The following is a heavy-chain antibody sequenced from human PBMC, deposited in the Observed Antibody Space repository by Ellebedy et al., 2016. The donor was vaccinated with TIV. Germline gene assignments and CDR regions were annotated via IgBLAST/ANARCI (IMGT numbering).Heavy chain of an antibody. CDR2: IYYSGST. D-gene: IGHD3-10*01. CDR3: ARDSGDITMVRGVIPNLRWFDP. J-gene: IGHJ5*02. V-gene: IGHV4-59*12. Sequence: MPSETLSLTCTVSGGSISPYYWSWIRQPPGKGLEWIGYIYYSGSTNYNPSLKSRVTISVDTSKNQFSLKLSSVTAADTAVYYCARDSGDITMVRGVIPNLRWFDPWGQGTLVTVSS. CDR1: GGSISPYY.